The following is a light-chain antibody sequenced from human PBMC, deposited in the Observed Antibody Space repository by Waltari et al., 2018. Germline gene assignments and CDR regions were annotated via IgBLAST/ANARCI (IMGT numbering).Light chain of an antibody. CDR3: SSYAGSNNLV. J-gene: IGLJ2*01. V-gene: IGLV2-8*01. Sequence: QSALTQPPSASGSPGQSVTISCTGTSSDVGGYNYVSWYQQHPGKAPKLMISEVSKRPSGVPDRFSGSKSGNTASRTVSGLQAEDEADYYCSSYAGSNNLVFGGGTELTVL. CDR1: SSDVGGYNY. CDR2: EVS.